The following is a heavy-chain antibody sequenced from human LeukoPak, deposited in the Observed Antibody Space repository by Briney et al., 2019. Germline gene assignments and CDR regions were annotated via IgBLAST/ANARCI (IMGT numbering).Heavy chain of an antibody. V-gene: IGHV4-59*08. CDR2: THYSGNT. CDR1: GGSITTYY. J-gene: IGHJ5*02. Sequence: SETLSLTCTVSGGSITTYYWSWIRQPPGKGLERIGYTHYSGNTNYNPSLKSRVTMSVHTSKNQFSLKLSSVTAADTAVYYCARHVDTNWFDPWGQGTLVTVSS. D-gene: IGHD3-9*01. CDR3: ARHVDTNWFDP.